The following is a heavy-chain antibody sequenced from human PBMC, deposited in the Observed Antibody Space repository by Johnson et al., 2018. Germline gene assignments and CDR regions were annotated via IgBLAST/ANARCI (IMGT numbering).Heavy chain of an antibody. CDR1: GYSFTSYW. J-gene: IGHJ4*02. CDR3: ARQSIGHCSGGNCYFPFDY. D-gene: IGHD2-15*01. V-gene: IGHV5-51*07. Sequence: EVQLVESGAEVKKPGESLKISCKGSGYSFTSYWIGWVHQMPGKGLEWMGIIYPGDSDTRYSPSFQGQVTMSADKSTTTAYLQWSSLQASDSAIYYCARQSIGHCSGGNCYFPFDYWGQGTLITVSS. CDR2: IYPGDSDT.